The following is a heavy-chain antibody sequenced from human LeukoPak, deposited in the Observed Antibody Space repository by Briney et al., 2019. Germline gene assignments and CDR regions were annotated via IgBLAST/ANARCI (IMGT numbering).Heavy chain of an antibody. CDR1: GYSFTNYH. D-gene: IGHD3-22*01. CDR3: ARSYDSSGYTYFDY. V-gene: IGHV1-46*01. J-gene: IGHJ4*02. CDR2: INPSGGST. Sequence: ASVKVSCKAFGYSFTNYHMHWVRQAPGQGLEWMGIINPSGGSTSYAQKFQGRVTMTRDTSTSTVYMDLSSLRSEDTAVYYCARSYDSSGYTYFDYWGQGTLVTVSS.